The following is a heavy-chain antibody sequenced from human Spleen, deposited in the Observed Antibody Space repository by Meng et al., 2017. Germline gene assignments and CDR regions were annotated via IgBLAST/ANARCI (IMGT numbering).Heavy chain of an antibody. CDR3: AKDVTMIVVVITSFDY. V-gene: IGHV3-23*01. CDR1: GFTFSSYW. CDR2: ISGSGGST. Sequence: GESLKISCAASGFTFSSYWMSWVRQAPGKGLEWVSAISGSGGSTYYADSVKGRFTISRDNSKNTLYLQMNSLRAEDTAVYYCAKDVTMIVVVITSFDYWGQGTLVTVSS. J-gene: IGHJ4*02. D-gene: IGHD3-22*01.